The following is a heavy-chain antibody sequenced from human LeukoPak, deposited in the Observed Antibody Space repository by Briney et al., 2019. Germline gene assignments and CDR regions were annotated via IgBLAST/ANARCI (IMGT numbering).Heavy chain of an antibody. CDR2: IHYSGST. J-gene: IGHJ4*02. CDR1: GGSISSYY. Sequence: SETLSLTCTVSGGSISSYYWSWIRQPPGRGLEWIGYIHYSGSTNYNPSLKSRVTISVDTSKNQFSLKLSSVTAADTAVYYCASTGIAAAGGTFDYWGQGTLVTVSS. D-gene: IGHD6-13*01. V-gene: IGHV4-59*08. CDR3: ASTGIAAAGGTFDY.